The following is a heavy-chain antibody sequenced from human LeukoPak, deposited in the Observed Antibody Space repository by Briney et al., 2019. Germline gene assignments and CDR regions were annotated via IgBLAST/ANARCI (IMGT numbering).Heavy chain of an antibody. V-gene: IGHV1-69*01. CDR3: ARGGSSGYYPYYFDY. D-gene: IGHD3-22*01. CDR2: IIPIFGTA. Sequence: SSVKVSCKASGGTFSSYAISWVRQAPGQGLEWMGGIIPIFGTANYAQKFQGRVTITADESTSTAYMELSSLRSEDTAVYYCARGGSSGYYPYYFDYWGQGTLVTVSS. J-gene: IGHJ4*02. CDR1: GGTFSSYA.